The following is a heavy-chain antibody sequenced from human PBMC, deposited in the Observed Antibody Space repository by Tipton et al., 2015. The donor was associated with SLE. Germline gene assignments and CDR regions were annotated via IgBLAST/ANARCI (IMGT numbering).Heavy chain of an antibody. Sequence: LRLSCAASGFTFSSYSMSWIRQPPGKGLEWIGEINHSGSTNYNPSLKSRVTISVDTSKNQFSLKLSSVTAADTAVYYCARDYGEKYWGQGTLVAVPA. CDR1: GFTFSSYS. V-gene: IGHV4-34*01. CDR3: ARDYGEKY. J-gene: IGHJ4*02. D-gene: IGHD4-17*01. CDR2: INHSGST.